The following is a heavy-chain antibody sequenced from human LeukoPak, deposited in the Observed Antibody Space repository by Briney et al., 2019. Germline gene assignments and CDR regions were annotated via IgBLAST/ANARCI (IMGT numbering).Heavy chain of an antibody. Sequence: GGSLRLSCAASGFTFSSYSMNWVRQAPGKGLEWVSSISSSSSYIYYADSVKGRFTISRDNAKNSLYLQMNSLRAEDTAVYYCARNYYDSSGYSPNWLDPWGQGTLVTVSS. V-gene: IGHV3-21*01. CDR1: GFTFSSYS. D-gene: IGHD3-22*01. CDR3: ARNYYDSSGYSPNWLDP. J-gene: IGHJ5*02. CDR2: ISSSSSYI.